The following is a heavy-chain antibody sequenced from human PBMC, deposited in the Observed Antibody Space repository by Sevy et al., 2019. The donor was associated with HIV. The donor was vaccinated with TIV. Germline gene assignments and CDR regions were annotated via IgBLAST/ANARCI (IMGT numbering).Heavy chain of an antibody. CDR1: GFIFSTSP. Sequence: GGSLRLSCAASGFIFSTSPMHWVRQAPGKGLECVAILSYDDSDENYADSVKIRFTFSRDNSKNTLYFRMNSLRTEDTAVSYCAKDVLGSIDYWGQGTLVTVSS. CDR3: AKDVLGSIDY. D-gene: IGHD3-10*01. CDR2: LSYDDSDE. J-gene: IGHJ4*02. V-gene: IGHV3-30-3*02.